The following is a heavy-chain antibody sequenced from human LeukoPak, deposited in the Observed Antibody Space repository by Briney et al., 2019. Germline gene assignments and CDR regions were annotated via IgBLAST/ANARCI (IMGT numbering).Heavy chain of an antibody. Sequence: GGSLRLSCAASGFTFSSYSMNWVRQAPGKGLEWVSSISSSSSYIYYADSVKGRFTISRDNAKNSLYLQMNSLRAEDTAVYYCARDSQAVGTDFDYWGQGTLVTVSS. CDR3: ARDSQAVGTDFDY. CDR1: GFTFSSYS. D-gene: IGHD6-13*01. V-gene: IGHV3-21*01. CDR2: ISSSSSYI. J-gene: IGHJ4*02.